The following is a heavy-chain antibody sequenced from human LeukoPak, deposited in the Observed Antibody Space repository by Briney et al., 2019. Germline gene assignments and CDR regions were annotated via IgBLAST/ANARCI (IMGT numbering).Heavy chain of an antibody. CDR1: GFTFSSYW. V-gene: IGHV3-7*01. CDR2: IKQDGSEK. J-gene: IGHJ6*02. D-gene: IGHD6-13*01. Sequence: GGSLRLSCAASGFTFSSYWMSWVRQAPGKGLEWVANIKQDGSEKYYVDSVKGRFTISRDNAKNSPYLQMNSLRAEDTAVYYCARGVPSSSSQGGYYYYGMDVWGQGTTVTVSS. CDR3: ARGVPSSSSQGGYYYYGMDV.